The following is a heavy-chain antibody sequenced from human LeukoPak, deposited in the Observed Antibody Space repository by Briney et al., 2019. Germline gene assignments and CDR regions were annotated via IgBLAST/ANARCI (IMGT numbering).Heavy chain of an antibody. CDR2: IIPIIGIA. Sequence: GSSVKVSCKASGGTFSSYTISWVRQAPGQGLEWMGRIIPIIGIANYAQKFQGRVTITAVKSISTAYMGPSSLRSEDTAVYYWAIELRYWPKDVCDSTVGGYEPFDSWGQGTLVTVSS. D-gene: IGHD5-12*01. CDR1: GGTFSSYT. V-gene: IGHV1-69*04. J-gene: IGHJ4*02. CDR3: AIELRYWPKDVCDSTVGGYEPFDS.